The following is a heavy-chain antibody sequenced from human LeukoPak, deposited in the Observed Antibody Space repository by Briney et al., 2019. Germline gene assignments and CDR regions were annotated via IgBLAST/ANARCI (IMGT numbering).Heavy chain of an antibody. CDR2: MNPNSGNT. CDR3: ARGAWHSSGLGIDY. J-gene: IGHJ4*02. CDR1: GYTFTSYD. D-gene: IGHD6-19*01. V-gene: IGHV1-8*01. Sequence: ASAKVSCKASGYTFTSYDINWVRQAAGQGLEWMGWMNPNSGNTGYAQKFQGRVTMTRNTSMNTAYMELNSLRSEDTAVYYCARGAWHSSGLGIDYWGQGTLVTVSS.